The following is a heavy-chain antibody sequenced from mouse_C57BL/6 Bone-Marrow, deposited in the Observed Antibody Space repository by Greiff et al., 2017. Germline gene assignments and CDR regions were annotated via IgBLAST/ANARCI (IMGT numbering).Heavy chain of an antibody. CDR2: IRSKSNNYAT. CDR1: GFSFNTYA. CDR3: VRPTMDY. J-gene: IGHJ4*01. Sequence: EVKVEESGGGLVQPKGSLKLSCAASGFSFNTYAMNWVRQAPGKGLEWVARIRSKSNNYATYYADSVKDRFTISRDDSESMLYLQMNNLKTEDTAMYYCVRPTMDYWGQGTSVTVSS. V-gene: IGHV10-1*01.